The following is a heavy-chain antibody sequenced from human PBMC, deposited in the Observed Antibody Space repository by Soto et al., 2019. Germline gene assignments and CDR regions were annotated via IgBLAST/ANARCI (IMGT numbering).Heavy chain of an antibody. Sequence: LSETLSLTCTVSGGSISSDDSYWSWIRQPPGKGLEWIGYIYYSGSTYYNPSLKSRVTISVDTSKNQFSLKLNSVTAADTAVYYCARDRGGYERIDYWGQGTLVTVSS. CDR3: ARDRGGYERIDY. V-gene: IGHV4-30-4*01. D-gene: IGHD5-12*01. J-gene: IGHJ4*02. CDR1: GGSISSDDSY. CDR2: IYYSGST.